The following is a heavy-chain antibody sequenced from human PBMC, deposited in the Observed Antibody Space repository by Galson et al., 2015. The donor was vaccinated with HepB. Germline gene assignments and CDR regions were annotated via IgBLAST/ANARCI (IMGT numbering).Heavy chain of an antibody. CDR1: GFFFSDYN. J-gene: IGHJ6*03. CDR2: ISSSGTV. D-gene: IGHD3-3*01. Sequence: SLRLSCAASGFFFSDYNMNWVRQAPGKGLEWVSSISSSGTVYYADSRKGRSTISRDNAKNSLDLQVNSLRAEDTAVYYCARDLFAVSPPPTNYMDVWGTGTTVTVSS. CDR3: ARDLFAVSPPPTNYMDV. V-gene: IGHV3-69-1*01.